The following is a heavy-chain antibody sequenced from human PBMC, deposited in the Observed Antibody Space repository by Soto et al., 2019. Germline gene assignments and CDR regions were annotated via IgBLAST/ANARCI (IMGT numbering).Heavy chain of an antibody. J-gene: IGHJ5*02. CDR1: GFTFGDYA. V-gene: IGHV3-49*04. CDR3: CVDSNWFDP. Sequence: GSLRLSCTASGFTFGDYAMSWVRQAPGKGLEWVGFIRSKAYGGTTEYAAPVKGRFTISRDDSKSIAYLQMNSLKTEDTAVYYCCVDSNWFDPWGQGTLVTAPQ. CDR2: IRSKAYGGTT. D-gene: IGHD5-12*01.